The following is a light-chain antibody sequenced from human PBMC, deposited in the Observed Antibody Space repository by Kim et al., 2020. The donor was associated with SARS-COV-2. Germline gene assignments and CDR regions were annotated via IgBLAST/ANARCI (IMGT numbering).Light chain of an antibody. CDR3: QTWGTGMRV. V-gene: IGLV4-69*01. Sequence: SVKLTCTLSSGHSSYAIAWHQQQPEKGPRYLMKINNDGSHSKGDGIPDRFSGSSSGAERYLSISSLHSEDEADYYCQTWGTGMRVFGGGTKVTVL. CDR1: SGHSSYA. J-gene: IGLJ3*02. CDR2: INNDGSH.